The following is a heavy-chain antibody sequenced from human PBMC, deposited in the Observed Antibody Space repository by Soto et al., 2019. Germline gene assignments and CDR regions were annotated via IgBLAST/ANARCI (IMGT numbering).Heavy chain of an antibody. D-gene: IGHD3-3*01. CDR1: GGSFSGYY. V-gene: IGHV4-34*01. J-gene: IGHJ4*02. CDR2: INHSGST. CDR3: ANTYYNLWSGFYRGYYFDY. Sequence: QVHLQQWGAGLLKPSETLSLTCAVYGGSFSGYYWSWIRQPPGKGLEWIGEINHSGSTNYNPSLKSRVNISVDTSKNQFSLKLSSVTAADTAVYFCANTYYNLWSGFYRGYYFDYWGQGTLVSVSS.